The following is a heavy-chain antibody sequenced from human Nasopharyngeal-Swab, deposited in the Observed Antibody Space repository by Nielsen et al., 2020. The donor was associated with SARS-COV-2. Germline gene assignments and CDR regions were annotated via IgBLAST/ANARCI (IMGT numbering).Heavy chain of an antibody. Sequence: SETLSLTCTVSGGSISSYYWSWIRQLPGKGLEWIGYIYYSGSTNYNPSLKSRVTISVDTSKNQFSLKLSSVTAADTAVYYCARARYCSSTSCYYAGGMDVWGQGTTVTVSS. CDR3: ARARYCSSTSCYYAGGMDV. CDR2: IYYSGST. D-gene: IGHD2-2*01. V-gene: IGHV4-59*01. CDR1: GGSISSYY. J-gene: IGHJ6*02.